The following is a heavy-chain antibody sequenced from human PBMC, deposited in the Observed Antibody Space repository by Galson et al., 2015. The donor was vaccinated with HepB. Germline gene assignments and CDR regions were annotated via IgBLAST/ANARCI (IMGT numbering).Heavy chain of an antibody. CDR2: IYYTGST. CDR1: GGSISSYY. J-gene: IGHJ4*02. D-gene: IGHD1-26*01. CDR3: ASYPSGSYSQFRY. Sequence: TLSLTCTVSGGSISSYYWSWIRQPPGKGLEWIAYIYYTGSTNYNPSLKSRVTISVDTSKNQFSLKLSSVTAADTAVYYCASYPSGSYSQFRYWGQGTLVTVSS. V-gene: IGHV4-59*08.